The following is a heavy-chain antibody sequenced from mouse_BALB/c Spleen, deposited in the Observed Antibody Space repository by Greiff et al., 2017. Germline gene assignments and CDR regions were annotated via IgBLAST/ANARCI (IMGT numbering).Heavy chain of an antibody. CDR3: ARSELGGFAY. J-gene: IGHJ3*01. CDR2: ISSGSSTI. Sequence: EVHLVESGGGLVQPGGSRKLSCAASGFTFSSFGMHWVRQAPEKGLEWVAYISSGSSTIYYADTVKGRFTISRDNPKNTLFLQMTSLRSEDTAMYYCARSELGGFAYWGQGTLVTVSA. D-gene: IGHD4-1*01. CDR1: GFTFSSFG. V-gene: IGHV5-17*02.